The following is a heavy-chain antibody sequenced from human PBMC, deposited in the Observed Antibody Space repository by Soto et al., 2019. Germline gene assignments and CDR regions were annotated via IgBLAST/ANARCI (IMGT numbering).Heavy chain of an antibody. CDR2: ISYDGSNK. V-gene: IGHV3-30-3*01. J-gene: IGHJ3*02. CDR1: GFTFSSHA. CDR3: ARARTGTTYLDAFDI. D-gene: IGHD1-7*01. Sequence: PGGSLRLSCAASGFTFSSHAMHWVRQAPGKGLEWVAVISYDGSNKYYADSVKGRFTISRDNSKNTLYLQMNSLRAEDTAVYYCARARTGTTYLDAFDIWGQGTMVTVSS.